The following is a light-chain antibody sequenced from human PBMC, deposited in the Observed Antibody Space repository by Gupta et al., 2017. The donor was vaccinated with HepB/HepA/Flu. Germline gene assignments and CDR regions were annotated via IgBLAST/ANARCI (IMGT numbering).Light chain of an antibody. J-gene: IGKJ5*01. CDR2: DAS. V-gene: IGKV3-11*01. CDR3: QQRSNWPPIT. CDR1: QSVSSY. Sequence: EIVLTQSAATLSLSPGERATPSCRASQSVSSYLAWYQQKPGQAPRLLIYDASNSATGIPASFSGSGCGTDFTLTISSREPEDFAVYYCQQRSNWPPITFGQGTRLEIK.